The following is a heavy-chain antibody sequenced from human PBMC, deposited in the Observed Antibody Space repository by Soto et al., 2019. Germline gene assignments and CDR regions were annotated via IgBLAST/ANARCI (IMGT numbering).Heavy chain of an antibody. Sequence: QVQLQESGPGLVKPSQTLSLTCTVSGGSISSGGYYWSWIRQHPGKGLEWIGYIYYSGSTYYNPSLKSRVTISVYTPKNQFSLKLSSVTAADTAVYYCARVGHSSSSVRSTMVRGAIDYWSQGPLVTVSS. V-gene: IGHV4-31*03. D-gene: IGHD3-10*01. CDR2: IYYSGST. CDR1: GGSISSGGYY. J-gene: IGHJ4*02. CDR3: ARVGHSSSSVRSTMVRGAIDY.